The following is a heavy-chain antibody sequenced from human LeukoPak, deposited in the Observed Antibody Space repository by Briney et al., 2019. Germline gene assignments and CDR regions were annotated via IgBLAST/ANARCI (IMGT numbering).Heavy chain of an antibody. Sequence: GGSLRLSCAASGFTFDTYYMHWVRQAPGKGLEWVSSISTSSSYIYYADSVKGRFTISRDNARNSLYLQMNSLRAEDTALYYCARDGDTVLTRGYYYYMDVWGKGTTVTVSS. CDR1: GFTFDTYY. CDR3: ARDGDTVLTRGYYYYMDV. J-gene: IGHJ6*03. CDR2: ISTSSSYI. D-gene: IGHD4-23*01. V-gene: IGHV3-21*01.